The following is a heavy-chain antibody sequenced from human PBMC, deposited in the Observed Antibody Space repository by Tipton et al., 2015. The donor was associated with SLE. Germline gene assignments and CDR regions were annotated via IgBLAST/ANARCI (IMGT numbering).Heavy chain of an antibody. J-gene: IGHJ5*02. CDR1: GDSISNGDDY. V-gene: IGHV4-31*03. Sequence: LRLSCTVSGDSISNGDDYWSWIRQPSGKGLEWIGNIYYGGGTYYNPSLESRVTISLDTSKNQFSLKLNSVTAADTAVYYCARSTDQNWFDPWGQGTLVTVSS. D-gene: IGHD2-2*01. CDR2: IYYGGGT. CDR3: ARSTDQNWFDP.